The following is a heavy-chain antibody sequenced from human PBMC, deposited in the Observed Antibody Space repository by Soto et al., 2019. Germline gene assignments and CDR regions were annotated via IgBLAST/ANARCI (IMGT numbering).Heavy chain of an antibody. Sequence: GGSLRLSCVSSGFTFSSYWMHWVRQGPGKGLVWVSRINGDGSSTNYNPSLKSRVTISVDTSKNQFSLKLSSVTAADTAVYYCARGRGGYYGSGTGRWFDPWGQGILVTVSS. D-gene: IGHD3-10*01. J-gene: IGHJ5*02. V-gene: IGHV3-74*01. CDR1: GFTFSSYW. CDR3: ARGRGGYYGSGTGRWFDP. CDR2: INGDGSST.